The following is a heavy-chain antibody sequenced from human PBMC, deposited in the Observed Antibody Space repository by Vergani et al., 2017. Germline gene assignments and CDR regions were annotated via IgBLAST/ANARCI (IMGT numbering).Heavy chain of an antibody. Sequence: QVQLQESGPGLVKPSQTLSLTCTVSGGSISSGGYYWSWIRQHPGKGLEWIGYIYYSGSTYYNPSLKSRVTISVDTSKNQFSLKLSSVTAADTAVYYCARVPHRRDRIVVVPSWWFDPWGQGTLVTVSS. CDR3: ARVPHRRDRIVVVPSWWFDP. D-gene: IGHD2-2*01. J-gene: IGHJ5*02. V-gene: IGHV4-31*03. CDR2: IYYSGST. CDR1: GGSISSGGYY.